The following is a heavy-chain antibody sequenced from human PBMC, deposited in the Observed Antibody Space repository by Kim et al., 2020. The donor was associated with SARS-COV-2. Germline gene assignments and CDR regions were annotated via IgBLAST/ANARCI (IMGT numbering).Heavy chain of an antibody. D-gene: IGHD6-13*01. V-gene: IGHV3-23*01. CDR3: AKLGYRSSWYAL. CDR2: ISGTGGST. CDR1: GFTFNTYA. J-gene: IGHJ4*02. Sequence: GGSLRLSCAISGFTFNTYAMSWVRQAPGKGLEWVSTISGTGGSTYYTDSVKGRFTIARDNSKNMLFLQMDSLRAEDTAVYYCAKLGYRSSWYALWGQGTL.